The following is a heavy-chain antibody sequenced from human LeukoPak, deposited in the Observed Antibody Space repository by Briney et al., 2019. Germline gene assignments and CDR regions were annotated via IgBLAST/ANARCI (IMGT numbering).Heavy chain of an antibody. CDR1: GGSISSGGYY. Sequence: SETLSLTCTVSGGSISSGGYYWSWIRQHPGKGLEWIGYIYYSGSTYYNPSLKSRVTISVDTSKNQFSLKLSSVTAADTAVYYCARASVVGSAFDIWGQGTMVTVPS. D-gene: IGHD2-15*01. V-gene: IGHV4-31*03. J-gene: IGHJ3*02. CDR2: IYYSGST. CDR3: ARASVVGSAFDI.